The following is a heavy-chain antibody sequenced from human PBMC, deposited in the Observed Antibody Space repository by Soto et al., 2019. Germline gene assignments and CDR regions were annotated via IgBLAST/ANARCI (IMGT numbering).Heavy chain of an antibody. CDR3: AREETAWPLAYGLDV. CDR2: ISTRSDI. Sequence: GGSLRLSCAASGYTFSGYSMNWVRQAPGKGLEWVASISTRSDIYYADSVKGRFTISRDNAKNSVSLQMNSLRAEDTAVYYCAREETAWPLAYGLDVWGQGATVTVSS. J-gene: IGHJ6*02. V-gene: IGHV3-21*01. D-gene: IGHD2-21*02. CDR1: GYTFSGYS.